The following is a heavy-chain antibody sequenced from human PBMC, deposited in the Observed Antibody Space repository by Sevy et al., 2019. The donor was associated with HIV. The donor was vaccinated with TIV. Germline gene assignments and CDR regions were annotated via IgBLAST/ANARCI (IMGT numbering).Heavy chain of an antibody. D-gene: IGHD2-15*01. J-gene: IGHJ3*02. Sequence: GSLILSCAASGFTFSSYSMNWVRQAPGKGLEWVSYISSSSSTIYYADSVKGRFTISRDNAKNSLYLQMNSLRAEDTAVYYCARVGIVVGGAFDIWGQGTMVTVSS. CDR2: ISSSSSTI. CDR3: ARVGIVVGGAFDI. V-gene: IGHV3-48*01. CDR1: GFTFSSYS.